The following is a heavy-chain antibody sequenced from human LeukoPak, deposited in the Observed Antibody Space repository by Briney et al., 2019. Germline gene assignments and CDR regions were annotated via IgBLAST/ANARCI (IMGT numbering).Heavy chain of an antibody. J-gene: IGHJ4*02. V-gene: IGHV4-61*02. Sequence: PSETLSLTCTVSGGSISSSSYYWGWIRQPAGKGLEWIGRIYTSGSTNYNPSLKSRVTISVDTSKNQFSLKLSSVTAADTAVYYCARAVPAAKGYYFDYWGQGTLVTVSS. D-gene: IGHD2-2*01. CDR1: GGSISSSSYY. CDR2: IYTSGST. CDR3: ARAVPAAKGYYFDY.